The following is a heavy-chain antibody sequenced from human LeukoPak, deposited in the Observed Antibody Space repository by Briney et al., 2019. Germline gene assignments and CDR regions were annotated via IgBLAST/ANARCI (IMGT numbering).Heavy chain of an antibody. V-gene: IGHV5-51*01. D-gene: IGHD6-19*01. Sequence: GESLKISCKTSGFVFANWWIAWVRQMPGKGLEWMGIIYPGDSDTKYSPSFQGQVTISADKSIYTAYLQWNSLKASDTAMYYCATYSSGWHYFDYWGQGTQVTVSS. CDR1: GFVFANWW. CDR3: ATYSSGWHYFDY. CDR2: IYPGDSDT. J-gene: IGHJ4*02.